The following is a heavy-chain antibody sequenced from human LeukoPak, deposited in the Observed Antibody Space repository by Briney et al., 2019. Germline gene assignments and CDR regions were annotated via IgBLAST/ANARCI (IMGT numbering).Heavy chain of an antibody. CDR2: ISAYNGNT. Sequence: ASVKVSCKASGYTFTSYGISSVRQAPGQGLEWMGWISAYNGNTNYAQKLQGRVTMTTDTSTSTAYMELRSLRSDDTAVYYCARVHYDSSGSIYYYYGMDVWGQGTTVTVSS. V-gene: IGHV1-18*01. CDR3: ARVHYDSSGSIYYYYGMDV. CDR1: GYTFTSYG. J-gene: IGHJ6*02. D-gene: IGHD3-22*01.